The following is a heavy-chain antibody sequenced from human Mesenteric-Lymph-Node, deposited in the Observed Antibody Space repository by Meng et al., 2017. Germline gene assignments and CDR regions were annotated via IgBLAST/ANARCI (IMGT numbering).Heavy chain of an antibody. CDR1: GYMFTTHG. CDR3: ARGTGTKNPYNYYYALDV. J-gene: IGHJ6*02. V-gene: IGHV1-18*01. D-gene: IGHD1-1*01. Sequence: ASVTVSCKASGYMFTTHGFIWVRLAPGQGPEWMGWISAYNGNKNYAQKFQGRVTLTTDTSTTTAYMELRSLRSDDTAVYYCARGTGTKNPYNYYYALDVWGRGTTVTVSS. CDR2: ISAYNGNK.